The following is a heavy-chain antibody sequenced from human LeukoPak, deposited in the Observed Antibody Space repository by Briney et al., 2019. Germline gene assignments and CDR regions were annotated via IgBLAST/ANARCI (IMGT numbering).Heavy chain of an antibody. D-gene: IGHD1-1*01. V-gene: IGHV3-23*01. CDR2: ISGSGGST. CDR1: GFTFSSYG. J-gene: IGHJ4*02. CDR3: AKLRNEPRWAVFDY. Sequence: GGSLRLSCAASGFTFSSYGMHWVRQAPGKGLEWVSAISGSGGSTYYADSVKGRFTISRDNSKNTLYLQMNSLRAEDTAVYYCAKLRNEPRWAVFDYWGQGTLVTVSS.